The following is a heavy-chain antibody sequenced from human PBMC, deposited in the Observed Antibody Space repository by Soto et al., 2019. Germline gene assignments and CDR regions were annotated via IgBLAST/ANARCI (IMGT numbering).Heavy chain of an antibody. D-gene: IGHD2-15*01. J-gene: IGHJ6*02. CDR2: IHYRGST. Sequence: PSETLSLTCRPSGGSITGAYYWNWIRQHPGKGLEWIGSIHYRGSTYYNPSLKTRITISLDRSNNQFSLNLSSVTAADTAVYYCAIVRDSFCLDVWGQGTTVTVSS. CDR3: AIVRDSFCLDV. V-gene: IGHV4-31*03. CDR1: GGSITGAYY.